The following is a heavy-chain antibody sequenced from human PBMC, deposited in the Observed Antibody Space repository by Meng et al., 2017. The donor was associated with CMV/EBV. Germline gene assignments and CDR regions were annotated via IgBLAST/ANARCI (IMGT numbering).Heavy chain of an antibody. Sequence: GESLKISCAASGFTFSSYEMNWVRQAPGKGLEWVSYISSSGSTIYYADSVKGRFTISRDNAKNSLHLQMNSLRAEDTAVYYCASPPYQLPPGWGQGTLVTVSS. CDR2: ISSSGSTI. CDR1: GFTFSSYE. D-gene: IGHD2-2*01. CDR3: ASPPYQLPPG. J-gene: IGHJ4*02. V-gene: IGHV3-48*03.